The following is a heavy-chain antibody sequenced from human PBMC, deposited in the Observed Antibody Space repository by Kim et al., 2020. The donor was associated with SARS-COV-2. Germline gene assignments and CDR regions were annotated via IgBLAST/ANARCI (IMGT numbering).Heavy chain of an antibody. CDR1: GFTFSTYS. J-gene: IGHJ4*02. Sequence: GGSLRLSCIASGFTFSTYSMHWVRQAPGKGLEWVAVMSYDGSKKYYADSVKGRFTISRDNSKSTLYLQMNSLRAEDTAVYYCASAVAGSFDYWGQGTLVIVSS. CDR2: MSYDGSKK. D-gene: IGHD6-19*01. CDR3: ASAVAGSFDY. V-gene: IGHV3-30-3*01.